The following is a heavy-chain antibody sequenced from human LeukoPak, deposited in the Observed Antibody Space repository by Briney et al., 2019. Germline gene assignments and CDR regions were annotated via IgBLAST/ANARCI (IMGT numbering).Heavy chain of an antibody. V-gene: IGHV4-38-2*01. CDR2: IYHSGST. CDR1: GYSISSGYY. D-gene: IGHD2-2*01. CDR3: ARLVGNIVVVPAAPFFDY. J-gene: IGHJ4*02. Sequence: SETLSLTCAVSGYSISSGYYWGWIRQPPGKGLEWIGSIYHSGSTYYNPSLKSRVTISVDTSKNQFSLTLSSVTAADTAVYYCARLVGNIVVVPAAPFFDYWGQGTLVTVSS.